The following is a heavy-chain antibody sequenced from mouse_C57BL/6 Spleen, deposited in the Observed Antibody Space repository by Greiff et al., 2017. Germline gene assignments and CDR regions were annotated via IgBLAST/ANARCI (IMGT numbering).Heavy chain of an antibody. CDR2: IYPGDGDT. CDR3: ARHITTVVERHFDY. Sequence: VQLQQSGPELVKPGASVKISCKASGYAFSSSWMNWVQQRPGKGLEWIGRIYPGDGDTNYNGKFKGKATLTADKSSSTAYMQLSSLTLEDSAVYFCARHITTVVERHFDYWGQGTTLTVSS. CDR1: GYAFSSSW. V-gene: IGHV1-82*01. J-gene: IGHJ2*01. D-gene: IGHD1-1*01.